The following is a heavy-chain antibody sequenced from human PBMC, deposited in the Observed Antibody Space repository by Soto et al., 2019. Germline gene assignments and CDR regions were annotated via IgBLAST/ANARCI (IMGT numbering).Heavy chain of an antibody. CDR3: ARDLGYYDSSGYLDY. V-gene: IGHV3-11*01. Sequence: PGGSLRLSCAASGFTFSDYYMSWIRQAPGKGLEWVSYISSSGDIIYYADSMKGRFTISRVNAKNSLYLQMNNLRAEDTAVYYCARDLGYYDSSGYLDYWGQGTLVTVSS. CDR1: GFTFSDYY. D-gene: IGHD3-22*01. J-gene: IGHJ4*02. CDR2: ISSSGDII.